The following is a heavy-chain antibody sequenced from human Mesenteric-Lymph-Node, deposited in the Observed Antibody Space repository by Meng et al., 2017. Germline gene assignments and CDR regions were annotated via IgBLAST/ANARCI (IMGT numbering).Heavy chain of an antibody. CDR3: AKGAVSSSWSYGYFDS. CDR1: GGSISSGSYY. D-gene: IGHD6-13*01. CDR2: IYTSEST. V-gene: IGHV4-61*02. Sequence: SETLSLTCTVSGGSISSGSYYWSWIRQPAGKGLEWIGRIYTSESTNYNPSLKSRLTISLDTSKNQFSLKLSSVTAADTAVYYCAKGAVSSSWSYGYFDSWGQGTLVTVSS. J-gene: IGHJ4*02.